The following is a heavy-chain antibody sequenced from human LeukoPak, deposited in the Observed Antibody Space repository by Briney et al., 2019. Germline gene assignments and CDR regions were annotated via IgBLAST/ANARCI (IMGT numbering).Heavy chain of an antibody. CDR3: ARGGIAAALRDYYYYYGMDV. CDR2: IYSGGST. V-gene: IGHV3-53*01. J-gene: IGHJ6*02. D-gene: IGHD6-13*01. CDR1: GFTVSSNY. Sequence: GGSLRLSCAASGFTVSSNYMSWVRQAPGKGLEWVSVIYSGGSTYYADSVKGRFTISRDNSKNTLYLQMNSLRAEDTAVYYSARGGIAAALRDYYYYYGMDVWGQGTTVTISS.